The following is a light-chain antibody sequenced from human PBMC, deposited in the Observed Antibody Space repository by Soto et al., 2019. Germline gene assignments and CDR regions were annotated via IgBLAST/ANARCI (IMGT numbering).Light chain of an antibody. Sequence: EIVLTQSPGTLSLSPGERATLSCTASQTLSSIHLAWYQQKLGQAPRLLIHGASNRATGIPDRFSGSGSGTDFTLTISRLEPEDFAVYFCQQYRSSPPTFGQGTKVEIK. CDR1: QTLSSIH. CDR3: QQYRSSPPT. V-gene: IGKV3-20*01. CDR2: GAS. J-gene: IGKJ1*01.